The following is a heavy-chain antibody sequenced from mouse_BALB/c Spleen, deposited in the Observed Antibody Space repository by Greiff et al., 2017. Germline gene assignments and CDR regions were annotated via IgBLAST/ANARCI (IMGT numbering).Heavy chain of an antibody. CDR2: IDPANGNT. CDR3: AGTYYYAMDY. Sequence: VQLQQSGAELVKPGASVKLSCTASGFNIKDYYMHWVKQRPEQGLEWIGRIDPANGNTKYDPKFQGKATITADTSSNTAYLQLSSLTSEDTAVYYCAGTYYYAMDYWGQGTSVTVSS. CDR1: GFNIKDYY. J-gene: IGHJ4*01. D-gene: IGHD3-3*01. V-gene: IGHV14-3*02.